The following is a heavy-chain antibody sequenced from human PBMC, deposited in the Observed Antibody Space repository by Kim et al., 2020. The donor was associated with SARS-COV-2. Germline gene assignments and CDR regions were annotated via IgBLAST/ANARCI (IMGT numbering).Heavy chain of an antibody. Sequence: ASVKVSCKASGYTFTDYHLHWVRQAPGQGLECMGWINPKSGGTSYVQKFQGRVTMTRDTSISTVYMELNRLRSDDTAVYYCAVLRGQSISVFDIWGQGTMVFVSS. V-gene: IGHV1-2*02. CDR3: AVLRGQSISVFDI. D-gene: IGHD2-21*01. J-gene: IGHJ3*02. CDR1: GYTFTDYH. CDR2: INPKSGGT.